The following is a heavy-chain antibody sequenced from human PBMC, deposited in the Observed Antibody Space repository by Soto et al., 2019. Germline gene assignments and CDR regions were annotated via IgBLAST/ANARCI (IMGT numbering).Heavy chain of an antibody. D-gene: IGHD3-16*01. CDR2: ISGSGAST. CDR3: AKTPGVITVITSFDP. CDR1: GFTFNKYA. V-gene: IGHV3-23*01. Sequence: PGGSLRLSCVASGFTFNKYALAWVRQAPGKGLEWVSAISGSGASTYDADSVKGRFTISRDNSNNTLYLQMSSLRAEDTAVYYCAKTPGVITVITSFDPWGQGTPVTVSS. J-gene: IGHJ5*02.